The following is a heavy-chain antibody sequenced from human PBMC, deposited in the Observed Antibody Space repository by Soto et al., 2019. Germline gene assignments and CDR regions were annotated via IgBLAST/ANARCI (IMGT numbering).Heavy chain of an antibody. Sequence: ASVKVSCKASAVTVSSYAISWVREGRGQGLEWMGGIIPIFGKANYAPKSQSRVTITADESTSTAYMELSSLRSEDTAVYYCSSRTTRAAGDSGWGQGTLVTVSS. J-gene: IGHJ4*02. D-gene: IGHD4-17*01. CDR3: SSRTTRAAGDSG. V-gene: IGHV1-69*13. CDR2: IIPIFGKA. CDR1: AVTVSSYA.